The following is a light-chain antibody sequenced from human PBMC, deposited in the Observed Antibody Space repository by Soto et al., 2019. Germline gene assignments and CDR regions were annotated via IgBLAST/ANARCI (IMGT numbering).Light chain of an antibody. CDR3: QQYENYPGT. CDR2: DAS. CDR1: QRINRW. Sequence: DIQMTQSPSTLSASVGDRLTITCRASQRINRWLAWYQQKPGRAPRLLIYDASSLEGGVPSRFSGSGSGTQFILTISRLQPDDFATYYCQQYENYPGTFGQGTKVEIK. V-gene: IGKV1-5*01. J-gene: IGKJ1*01.